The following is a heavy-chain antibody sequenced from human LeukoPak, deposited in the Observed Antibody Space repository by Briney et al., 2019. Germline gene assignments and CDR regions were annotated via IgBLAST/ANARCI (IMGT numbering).Heavy chain of an antibody. V-gene: IGHV1-2*02. J-gene: IGHJ5*02. D-gene: IGHD6-13*01. CDR3: ARVSEAAGIPANWFDP. CDR2: INPNSGVT. CDR1: GYTFSGFY. Sequence: ASVKVSCKASGYTFSGFYIHWVRQAPGQGLEWMGWINPNSGVTNYAQKFQGRVTMTRDTSISTAYMELSRLRSDDTAVYYCARVSEAAGIPANWFDPWGQGTLVTVSS.